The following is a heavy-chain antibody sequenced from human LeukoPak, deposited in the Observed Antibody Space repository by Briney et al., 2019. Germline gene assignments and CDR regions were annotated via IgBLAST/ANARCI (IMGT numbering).Heavy chain of an antibody. D-gene: IGHD2-2*01. CDR3: AKDGVVVVATSVYYYYYGMDV. CDR1: GGTFSSYT. Sequence: GASVKVSCKASGGTFSSYTISWVRQAPGQGLEWMGRIIPILNITDYAQNFQGRVTLTADKSTSTAYMELSTLRSEDTAVYYCAKDGVVVVATSVYYYYYGMDVWGQGTTVTVFS. V-gene: IGHV1-69*02. CDR2: IIPILNIT. J-gene: IGHJ6*02.